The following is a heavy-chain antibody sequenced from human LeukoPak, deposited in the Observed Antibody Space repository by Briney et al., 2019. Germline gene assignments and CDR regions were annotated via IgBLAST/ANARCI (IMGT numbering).Heavy chain of an antibody. Sequence: SGGSLRLSCAASGFTFSSYAMSWVRQAPGKGLEWVSAISGSGGSTYYADSVKGRFTISRDNSKNTLYLQMNSLRAEDTAVYYCAKARRYCTNGVCYSANYYFDYWGQGTLVSVSS. CDR3: AKARRYCTNGVCYSANYYFDY. CDR1: GFTFSSYA. J-gene: IGHJ4*02. V-gene: IGHV3-23*01. D-gene: IGHD2-8*01. CDR2: ISGSGGST.